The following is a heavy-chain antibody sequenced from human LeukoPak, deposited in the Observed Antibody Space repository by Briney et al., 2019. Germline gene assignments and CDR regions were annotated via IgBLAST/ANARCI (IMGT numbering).Heavy chain of an antibody. D-gene: IGHD6-13*01. CDR2: IYYSVST. V-gene: IGHV4-39*01. CDR1: GGSISSSSYY. Sequence: SETLSLTCTVSGGSISSSSYYWGWIRQPPGKGLEWIGSIYYSVSTYYNPSLKSRVTISVDTSKNQFSLKLSSVTAADTAVYYCARRYSSSWFNWFDPWGQGTLVTVSS. J-gene: IGHJ5*02. CDR3: ARRYSSSWFNWFDP.